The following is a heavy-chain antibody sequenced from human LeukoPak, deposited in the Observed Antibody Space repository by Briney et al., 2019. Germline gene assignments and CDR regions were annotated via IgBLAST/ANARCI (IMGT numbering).Heavy chain of an antibody. D-gene: IGHD1-7*01. CDR2: IIPIFGTA. V-gene: IGHV1-69*13. Sequence: SVKVSCKASGGTFSSYAISWVRQAPGQGLEWMGGIIPIFGTANYAQKFQGRVTITADESTSTAYMELSSLRSEDTAVYYCAKSSNWNYGPFDPWGQGTLVTVSS. CDR1: GGTFSSYA. CDR3: AKSSNWNYGPFDP. J-gene: IGHJ5*02.